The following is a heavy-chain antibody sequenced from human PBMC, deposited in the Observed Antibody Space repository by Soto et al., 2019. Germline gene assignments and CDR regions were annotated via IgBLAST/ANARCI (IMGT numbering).Heavy chain of an antibody. CDR3: ARDQGVEMSEIGY. J-gene: IGHJ4*02. CDR1: PFTLSTFD. CDR2: ISSSTNYI. D-gene: IGHD2-15*01. V-gene: IGHV3-21*01. Sequence: CVTMRLPCSGAPFTLSTFDMSWVRQAQWKEVEWVSFISSSTNYIDYADVVKGRFTISRDNAKNSLFLQMNSLRAEDTAVYYCARDQGVEMSEIGYWGQGTLVTVSS.